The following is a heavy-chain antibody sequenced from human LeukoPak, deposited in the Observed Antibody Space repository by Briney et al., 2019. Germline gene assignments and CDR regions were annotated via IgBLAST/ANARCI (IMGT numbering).Heavy chain of an antibody. CDR2: IRSKANNYAT. Sequence: GGSLKLPCVVSGFTFSGSAVHWVRQASGKGLEWVGRIRSKANNYATAYAASVKGRFTISRDDSKNTAYLQMNSLKTEDTAVYYCTGDNFDSSVKFDYWGQGTLVTVSS. D-gene: IGHD3-22*01. CDR1: GFTFSGSA. CDR3: TGDNFDSSVKFDY. J-gene: IGHJ4*02. V-gene: IGHV3-73*01.